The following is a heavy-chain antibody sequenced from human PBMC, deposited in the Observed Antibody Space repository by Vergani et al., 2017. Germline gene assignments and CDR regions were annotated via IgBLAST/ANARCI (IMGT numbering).Heavy chain of an antibody. CDR2: IWYDGSNK. Sequence: QVQLVESGGGVVQPGRSLRLSCAASGFTFSSYGMHWVRQAPGTGLEWVAVIWYDGSNKYYADSVKGRFTISRDNSKNTLYLQMNSLRAEDTAVYYCAGDSQVDLLQVDTASAFDIWGQGTMVTVSS. CDR1: GFTFSSYG. J-gene: IGHJ3*02. D-gene: IGHD5-18*01. CDR3: AGDSQVDLLQVDTASAFDI. V-gene: IGHV3-33*01.